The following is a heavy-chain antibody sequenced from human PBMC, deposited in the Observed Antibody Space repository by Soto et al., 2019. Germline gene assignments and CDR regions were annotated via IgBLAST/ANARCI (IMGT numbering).Heavy chain of an antibody. Sequence: QVPLVQSGAEVKKPGASVKVSCKASGYTFTSYGISWVRQAPGQGLEWMGWISAYNGNTNYAQKLQGRVTMTTDTSTSTAYMELRSLRSDDTAVYYCARVDVLRYFDWFSYYFDYWGQGTLVTVSS. D-gene: IGHD3-9*01. CDR1: GYTFTSYG. CDR2: ISAYNGNT. V-gene: IGHV1-18*01. J-gene: IGHJ4*02. CDR3: ARVDVLRYFDWFSYYFDY.